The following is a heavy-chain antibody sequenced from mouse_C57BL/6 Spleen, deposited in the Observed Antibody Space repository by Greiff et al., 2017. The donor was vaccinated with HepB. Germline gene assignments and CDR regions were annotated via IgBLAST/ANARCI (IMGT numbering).Heavy chain of an antibody. CDR1: GYTFTDYY. CDR3: AKEGGYDYDKGYAMDY. D-gene: IGHD2-4*01. CDR2: IGPGSGST. J-gene: IGHJ4*01. V-gene: IGHV1-77*01. Sequence: QVQLQQSGAELVKPGASVKISCKASGYTFTDYYINWVKQRPGQGLEWIGKIGPGSGSTYYNEKFKGKATLTADKSSSTAYMQLSSLTSEDSAVYFCAKEGGYDYDKGYAMDYWGQGTSVTVSS.